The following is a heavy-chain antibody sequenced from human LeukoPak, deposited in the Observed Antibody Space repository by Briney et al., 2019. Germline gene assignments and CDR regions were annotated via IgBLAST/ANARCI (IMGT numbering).Heavy chain of an antibody. Sequence: SETLSLTCFVSGGSISGSHWSWIRQSPGKGLEWIGYIHYTGSTDYNPSLRSRVTLSIDMSKNQFSLRLSSMTAADTAVYYCARTGGDCSSGLCYYAMDVWGQGTTVTVS. J-gene: IGHJ6*02. V-gene: IGHV4-59*01. CDR3: ARTGGDCSSGLCYYAMDV. CDR1: GGSISGSH. D-gene: IGHD2-21*02. CDR2: IHYTGST.